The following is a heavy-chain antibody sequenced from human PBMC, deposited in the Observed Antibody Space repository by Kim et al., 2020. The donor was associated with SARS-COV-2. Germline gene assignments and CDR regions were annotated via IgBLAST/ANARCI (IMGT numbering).Heavy chain of an antibody. D-gene: IGHD1-26*01. Sequence: YATDYAASVKGRFSISTDDSKNTAYLQMNSLKIDDTAMYYCYRVGPPDYWGQGTLVTVSS. CDR3: YRVGPPDY. J-gene: IGHJ4*02. CDR2: YAT. V-gene: IGHV3-73*01.